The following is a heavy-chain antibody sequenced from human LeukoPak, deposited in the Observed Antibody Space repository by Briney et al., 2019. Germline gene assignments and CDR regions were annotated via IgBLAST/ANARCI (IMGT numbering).Heavy chain of an antibody. CDR2: INHSGST. Sequence: SETLSLTCAVYGGSFSGYYWSWIRQPPGKGLEWIGEINHSGSTNYNPSLKSRVTISVDTSKNQFSLKLSSVTAADTAVYYCARGVRYSSSWVDYWGQGTLVTVSS. D-gene: IGHD6-13*01. CDR3: ARGVRYSSSWVDY. J-gene: IGHJ4*02. CDR1: GGSFSGYY. V-gene: IGHV4-34*01.